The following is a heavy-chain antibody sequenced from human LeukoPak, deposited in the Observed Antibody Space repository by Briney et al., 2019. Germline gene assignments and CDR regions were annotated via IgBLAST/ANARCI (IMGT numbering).Heavy chain of an antibody. V-gene: IGHV3-23*01. CDR3: AKVPYSSGWYWFDP. CDR2: ISGSGGST. CDR1: GLTFSSYD. D-gene: IGHD6-19*01. J-gene: IGHJ5*02. Sequence: GGSLRLSCAASGLTFSSYDMHWVRQATGKGLEWVSAISGSGGSTYYADSVKGRFTISRDNSKNTLYLQMNSLRAEDTAVYYCAKVPYSSGWYWFDPWGQGTLVTVSS.